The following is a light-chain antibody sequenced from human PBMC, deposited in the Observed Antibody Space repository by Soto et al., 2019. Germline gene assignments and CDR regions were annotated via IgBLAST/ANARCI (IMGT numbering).Light chain of an antibody. Sequence: DIQMTQSPSTLSGSVGDRVTITFRASQTISSWLAWYQQKPGKATKILIYKASTLESGVTSRFSGSGSGTEFTLTISSLQPDDFATYYCQHYNSYSEAFGQGTKVDIK. CDR3: QHYNSYSEA. CDR2: KAS. V-gene: IGKV1-5*03. J-gene: IGKJ1*01. CDR1: QTISSW.